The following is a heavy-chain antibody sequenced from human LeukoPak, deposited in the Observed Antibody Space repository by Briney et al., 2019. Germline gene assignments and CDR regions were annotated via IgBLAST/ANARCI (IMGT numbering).Heavy chain of an antibody. V-gene: IGHV1-2*02. J-gene: IGHJ5*02. CDR3: ARGVTIFGVVHSSNWFDP. CDR1: GGTFSSYA. CDR2: INPNSGGT. Sequence: ASVKVSCKASGGTFSSYAISWVRQAPGQGLEWMGWINPNSGGTNYAQKFQGRVTMTRDTSISTAYMELSSLRSEDTAVYYCARGVTIFGVVHSSNWFDPGGQGTLVTVSS. D-gene: IGHD3-3*01.